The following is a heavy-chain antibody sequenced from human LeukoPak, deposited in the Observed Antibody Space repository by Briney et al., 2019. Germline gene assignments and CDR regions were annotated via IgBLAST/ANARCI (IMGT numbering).Heavy chain of an antibody. V-gene: IGHV3-30*02. CDR3: ARSCRGGSCFPDS. J-gene: IGHJ4*02. D-gene: IGHD2-15*01. CDR1: GFTFSSYG. Sequence: GGSLRLSCAASGFTFSSYGMHWVRQAPGKGLDWVAFIRYDGSNKNYADSVKGRSTISRDNSKNTLYLQMNSLRAEDTAVYYCARSCRGGSCFPDSWGPGTLVTVSS. CDR2: IRYDGSNK.